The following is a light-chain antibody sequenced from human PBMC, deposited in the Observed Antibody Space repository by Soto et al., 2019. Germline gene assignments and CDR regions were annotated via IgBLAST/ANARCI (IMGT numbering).Light chain of an antibody. V-gene: IGLV2-8*01. Sequence: QSVLTQPPSASGSPGQSVTISCTGTSSDVGAYNYVSWYQQLPGKAPKLIIYEVSKRPSGVPDRFSGSKSGNTASLTVSGLQVEVEVDYYCTSYAGTYSFFYVFGPGTKVTVL. CDR3: TSYAGTYSFFYV. CDR1: SSDVGAYNY. CDR2: EVS. J-gene: IGLJ1*01.